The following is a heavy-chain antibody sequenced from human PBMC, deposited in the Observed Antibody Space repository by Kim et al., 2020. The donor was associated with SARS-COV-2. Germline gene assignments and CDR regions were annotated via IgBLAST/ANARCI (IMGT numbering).Heavy chain of an antibody. J-gene: IGHJ3*02. V-gene: IGHV3-33*06. Sequence: YADSVKGRFTSPRDNSKNTLYLQMNRLRAEDTAVYYCAKVLAGDEAFDIWGQGTMVTVSS. D-gene: IGHD2-21*02. CDR3: AKVLAGDEAFDI.